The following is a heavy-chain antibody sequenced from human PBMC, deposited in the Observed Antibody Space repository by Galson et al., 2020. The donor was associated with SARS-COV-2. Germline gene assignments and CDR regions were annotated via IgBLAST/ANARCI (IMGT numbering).Heavy chain of an antibody. CDR3: ARDKTTTGAFDI. J-gene: IGHJ3*02. CDR2: IYYSGNT. CDR1: GDSLSSYY. V-gene: IGHV4-59*01. Sequence: ASETLSLTCTVSGDSLSSYYWSWIRQFPGKGLEWIGFIYYSGNTNYNPSLKSRVTISVDTSKNQFSLNLNSVTAADTAVYYCARDKTTTGAFDIWGQGTMVTVSS. D-gene: IGHD1-26*01.